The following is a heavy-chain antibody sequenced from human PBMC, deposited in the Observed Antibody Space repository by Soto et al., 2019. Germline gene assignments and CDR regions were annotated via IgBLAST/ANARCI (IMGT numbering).Heavy chain of an antibody. V-gene: IGHV4-59*01. CDR3: GKGAGKIAAAAMDV. CDR2: IYYSGTT. J-gene: IGHJ6*02. D-gene: IGHD6-13*01. CDR1: GGSISGYY. Sequence: SETLSLTCTVSGGSISGYYWSWIRQSPGKGLEWIGYIYYSGTTTSNPSLNSRVSISVDTSKRHFSLKLRSVTAADTAMYYCGKGAGKIAAAAMDVWGQGTTVAVSS.